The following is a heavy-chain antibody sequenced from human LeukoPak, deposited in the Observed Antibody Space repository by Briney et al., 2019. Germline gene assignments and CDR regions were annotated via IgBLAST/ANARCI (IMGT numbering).Heavy chain of an antibody. CDR3: AKGENSGYDYGPFDYFDY. D-gene: IGHD5-12*01. CDR1: GFTFSSYG. CDR2: ISGSGGST. J-gene: IGHJ4*02. V-gene: IGHV3-23*01. Sequence: PGGSLRLSCAASGFTFSSYGMSWVRQAPGKGLGWVSAISGSGGSTYYADSVKGRFTISRDNSKNTLYLQMNSLRAEDTAVYYCAKGENSGYDYGPFDYFDYWGQGTLVTVSS.